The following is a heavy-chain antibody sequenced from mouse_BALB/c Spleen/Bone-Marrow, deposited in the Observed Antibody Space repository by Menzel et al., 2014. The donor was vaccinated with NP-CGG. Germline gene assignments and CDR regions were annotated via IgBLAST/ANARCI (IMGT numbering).Heavy chain of an antibody. CDR2: IHYSGYT. Sequence: EVQLVESGPDLVKPSQPLSLTCTVTGYSITSGYGWHWIRQFPGNKLEWMGYIHYSGYTDYNPSLKSRISITRDTSKNQFFLQLNSVTTEDTATYYCVRETPVVADFDYWGQGTTLTVSS. J-gene: IGHJ2*01. D-gene: IGHD1-1*01. V-gene: IGHV3-1*02. CDR3: VRETPVVADFDY. CDR1: GYSITSGYG.